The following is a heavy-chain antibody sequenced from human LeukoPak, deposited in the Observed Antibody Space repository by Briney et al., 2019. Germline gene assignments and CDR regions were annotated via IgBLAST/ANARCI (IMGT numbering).Heavy chain of an antibody. Sequence: GGSLRLSCAASGFTFSSYEMNWVRQAPGKGLEWVSYISSSGSTIYYANSVKGRFTISRDNAKNSLYLQMNSLRAEDTAVYYCARGDSGSYYFDYWGQGTLVTVSS. CDR2: ISSSGSTI. V-gene: IGHV3-48*03. CDR1: GFTFSSYE. J-gene: IGHJ4*02. CDR3: ARGDSGSYYFDY. D-gene: IGHD1-26*01.